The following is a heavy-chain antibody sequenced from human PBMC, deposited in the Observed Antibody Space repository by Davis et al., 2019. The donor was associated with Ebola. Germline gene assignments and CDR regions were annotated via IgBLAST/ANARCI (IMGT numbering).Heavy chain of an antibody. D-gene: IGHD1-26*01. CDR1: GFIVSDKY. CDR3: ARDAAYSGSYPEY. Sequence: GESLKISCAASGFIVSDKYMSWVRQAPGKGLEWVSVIYRDGRTYYADSVKGRFTISRDNAKNSLYLQMNSLRAEDTAVYYCARDAAYSGSYPEYWGQGTLVTVSS. J-gene: IGHJ4*02. CDR2: IYRDGRT. V-gene: IGHV3-53*01.